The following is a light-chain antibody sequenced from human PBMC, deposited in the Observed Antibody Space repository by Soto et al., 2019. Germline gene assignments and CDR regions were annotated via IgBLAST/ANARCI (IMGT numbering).Light chain of an antibody. V-gene: IGKV3-11*01. CDR3: QQRSNRPPIT. Sequence: ELVMTQSPATLSVSPGERAILSCRASQSVSSYLAWYQQKPGQAPRLLIYDASNRATGIPARFSGSGSGANFSLTIISLEPEEYAVYYCQQRSNRPPITFGEGTKVDIK. CDR2: DAS. CDR1: QSVSSY. J-gene: IGKJ4*02.